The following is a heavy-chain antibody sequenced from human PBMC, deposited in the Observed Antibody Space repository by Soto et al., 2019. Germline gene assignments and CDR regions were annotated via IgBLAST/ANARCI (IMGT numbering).Heavy chain of an antibody. V-gene: IGHV4-39*01. J-gene: IGHJ4*02. D-gene: IGHD2-2*01. CDR2: IYYSGST. CDR1: GGSISSRSFY. Sequence: QLQLQESGPGLVKPSETLSLTCTVSGGSISSRSFYWGWIRQPPGMGLEWIGSIYYSGSTDSDPSLKSRLSISVDTSKNQFSLRLSSVTAADTAVYYCASRSSYCRHTTCYEDYFDYWGQGILVNVSS. CDR3: ASRSSYCRHTTCYEDYFDY.